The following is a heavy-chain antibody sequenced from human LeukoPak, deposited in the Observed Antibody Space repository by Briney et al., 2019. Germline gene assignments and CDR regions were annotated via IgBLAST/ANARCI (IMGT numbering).Heavy chain of an antibody. CDR3: AREPAHYYDSSGYYLDY. D-gene: IGHD3-22*01. Sequence: GGSLRLSCAASGFTFSSYGMSWVRQAPGKGLEWVSGINWNGGSTGYADSVKGRFTISRDNAKNSLYLQMNSLRAEDTALYYCAREPAHYYDSSGYYLDYWGQGTLVTVSS. CDR1: GFTFSSYG. CDR2: INWNGGST. V-gene: IGHV3-20*04. J-gene: IGHJ4*02.